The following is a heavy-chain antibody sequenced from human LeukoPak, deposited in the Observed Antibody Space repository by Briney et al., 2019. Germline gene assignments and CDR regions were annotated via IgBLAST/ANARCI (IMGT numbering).Heavy chain of an antibody. CDR2: IYSTGST. D-gene: IGHD7-27*01. V-gene: IGHV4-4*07. CDR1: GGPISPYY. CDR3: ARAAGAYALDV. J-gene: IGHJ6*02. Sequence: PSETLSLTCIVSGGPISPYYWSWIRQPAGKGLEWIGRIYSTGSTNYNPSFKSRVTMSVDTSKNQFSLKVSSVTAADTAVYYCARAAGAYALDVWGQGITVTVPS.